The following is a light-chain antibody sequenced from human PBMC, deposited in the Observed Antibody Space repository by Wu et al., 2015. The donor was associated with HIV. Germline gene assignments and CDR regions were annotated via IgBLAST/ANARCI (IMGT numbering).Light chain of an antibody. V-gene: IGKV3-20*01. Sequence: TVLTQSPGTLSLSPGERATLSYRASQYVSSAYLAWYQQKPGQAPRLLIYGASSRATGIPDRFSGSGSGTDFTLTISRLKPEDVAVYYCQQYGSSPGYTFGQGTKVEIK. J-gene: IGKJ2*01. CDR3: QQYGSSPGYT. CDR1: QYVSSAY. CDR2: GAS.